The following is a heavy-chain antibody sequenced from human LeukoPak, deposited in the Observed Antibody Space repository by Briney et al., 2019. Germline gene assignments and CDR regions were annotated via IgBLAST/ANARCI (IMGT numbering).Heavy chain of an antibody. CDR3: ARPVDIVATTPGFDY. V-gene: IGHV3-11*04. CDR1: GFTFSDYY. J-gene: IGHJ4*02. CDR2: ISSSGSTI. Sequence: GGSLRLSCAASGFTFSDYYMSWIRQAPGKGLEWVSYISSSGSTIYYADSVKGRFTISRDNAKNSLYLQMNSLRAEDTAVYYCARPVDIVATTPGFDYWGQGTLVTVPS. D-gene: IGHD5-12*01.